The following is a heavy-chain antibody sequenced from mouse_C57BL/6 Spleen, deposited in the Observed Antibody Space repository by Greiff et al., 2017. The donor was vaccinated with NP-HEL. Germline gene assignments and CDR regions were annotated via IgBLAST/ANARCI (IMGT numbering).Heavy chain of an antibody. Sequence: VQLQQPGAELVMPGASVKLSCKASGYTFTSYWMHWVKQRPGQGLEWIGEIDPSDSYTNYNQKFKGRSTLTVDKSSSTAYMQLSSLTSEDSAVYYCARGRFYYGSSSYYFDYWGQGTTLTVSS. V-gene: IGHV1-69*01. CDR1: GYTFTSYW. CDR2: IDPSDSYT. D-gene: IGHD1-1*01. CDR3: ARGRFYYGSSSYYFDY. J-gene: IGHJ2*01.